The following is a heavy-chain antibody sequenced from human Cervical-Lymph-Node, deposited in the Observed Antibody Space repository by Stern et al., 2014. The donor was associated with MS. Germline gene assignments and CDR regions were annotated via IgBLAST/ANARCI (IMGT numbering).Heavy chain of an antibody. J-gene: IGHJ4*02. D-gene: IGHD1-26*01. CDR3: ARDRGSHSDY. Sequence: VPLVESGAEVKKPGASVKVSCKASGYSFTAYFIHWVRQAPGQGLECMGWIITDTVGANYAQRFQGRVTMTRDTSISTTYMELSRLRSDDTAVYYCARDRGSHSDYWGQGTLVTVSS. V-gene: IGHV1-2*02. CDR2: IITDTVGA. CDR1: GYSFTAYF.